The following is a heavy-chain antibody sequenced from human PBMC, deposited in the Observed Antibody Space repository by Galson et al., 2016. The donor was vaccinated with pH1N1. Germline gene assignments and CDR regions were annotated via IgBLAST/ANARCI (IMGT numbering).Heavy chain of an antibody. CDR3: ARGPVYWYFDL. CDR2: MNPNNGNA. Sequence: SVKVSCKASGYTLTSYDINWVRQATGQGLEWMGRMNPNNGNADYAPKFQGRVTLTRSASINTAYMELSSLTSEDTAVYYCARGPVYWYFDLWGRGTPVIVSS. CDR1: GYTLTSYD. V-gene: IGHV1-8*01. J-gene: IGHJ2*01.